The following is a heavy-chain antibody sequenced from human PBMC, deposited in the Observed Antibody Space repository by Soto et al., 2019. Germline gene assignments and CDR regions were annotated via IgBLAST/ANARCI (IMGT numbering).Heavy chain of an antibody. J-gene: IGHJ6*02. V-gene: IGHV3-21*01. CDR2: ISSSSSYI. D-gene: IGHD6-13*01. CDR3: ARRSSRGHYYYYGMDV. Sequence: GGSLRLSCAASGFTFSSYSMNWVRQAPGKGLEWVSSISSSSSYIYYADSVKGRFTISRDNAKNSLYLQMNSLRAEDTAVYYCARRSSRGHYYYYGMDVWGQGTTVTVSS. CDR1: GFTFSSYS.